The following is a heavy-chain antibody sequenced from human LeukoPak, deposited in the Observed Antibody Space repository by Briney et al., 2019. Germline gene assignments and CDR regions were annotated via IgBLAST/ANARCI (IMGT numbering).Heavy chain of an antibody. CDR3: ARDRTMTVVPRAFDI. D-gene: IGHD3-22*01. CDR1: GFTFSSYA. Sequence: GGSLRLSCAASGFTFSSYAMHWVRQAPGKGLEWVAVISYDGSNKYYADSMKGRFTISRDNSKNTLYLQMNSLRAEDTAVYYCARDRTMTVVPRAFDIWGQGTMVTVSS. J-gene: IGHJ3*02. CDR2: ISYDGSNK. V-gene: IGHV3-30*04.